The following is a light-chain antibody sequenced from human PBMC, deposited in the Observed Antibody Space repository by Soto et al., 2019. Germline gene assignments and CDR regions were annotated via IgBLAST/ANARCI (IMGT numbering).Light chain of an antibody. V-gene: IGKV3-15*01. Sequence: EIVMTKSPAALSVSPGERATISCRASQSVSSNLAWYQHKPGQAPRLLIYGASTRATGIPARFSGSGSGTEFTLTISSLQSEDCAVYSCHQDNSWPRTFGQGTKGEIK. CDR2: GAS. CDR1: QSVSSN. CDR3: HQDNSWPRT. J-gene: IGKJ1*01.